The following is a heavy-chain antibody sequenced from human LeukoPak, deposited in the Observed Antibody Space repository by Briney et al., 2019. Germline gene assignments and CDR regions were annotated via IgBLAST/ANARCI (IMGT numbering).Heavy chain of an antibody. V-gene: IGHV1-2*02. J-gene: IGHJ4*02. CDR3: ASWYSGYDYEDY. CDR1: GGTFSSYA. CDR2: INPHSGGT. D-gene: IGHD5-12*01. Sequence: ASVKVSCKASGGTFSSYAISWVRQAPGQGLEWMGWINPHSGGTNYAQKFQGRVTMTRDTSISTAYMELSRLRSDDTAVYYCASWYSGYDYEDYWGQGTLVTVSS.